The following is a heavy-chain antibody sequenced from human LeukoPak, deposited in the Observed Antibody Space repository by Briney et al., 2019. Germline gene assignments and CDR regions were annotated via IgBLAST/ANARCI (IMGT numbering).Heavy chain of an antibody. CDR2: ISGSGGST. D-gene: IGHD3-22*01. Sequence: VGSLRRSCAASGFTFSSYAMSWVRQAPGKGLEWVSAISGSGGSTYYADSVKGQFTISRDNSKNTLYLQMNSLRAEDTAVYYCAKAQIRDYYDSSGYLAIDYWGQGTLVTVSS. CDR1: GFTFSSYA. J-gene: IGHJ4*02. V-gene: IGHV3-23*01. CDR3: AKAQIRDYYDSSGYLAIDY.